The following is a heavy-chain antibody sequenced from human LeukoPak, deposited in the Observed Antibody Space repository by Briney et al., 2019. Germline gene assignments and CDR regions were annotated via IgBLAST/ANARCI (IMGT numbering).Heavy chain of an antibody. D-gene: IGHD3-16*01. CDR3: ARPVVLGAYLRGAYYFDS. J-gene: IGHJ4*02. Sequence: AGRSLRLSCAASGFTFSNYGMHGVRQAPGKGLERVAVMWYDGSDKYHADSVKGRFTISRDNSKNTLYLQMNSLRVEDTAVYYCARPVVLGAYLRGAYYFDSWGQGTLVTVSS. V-gene: IGHV3-33*01. CDR2: MWYDGSDK. CDR1: GFTFSNYG.